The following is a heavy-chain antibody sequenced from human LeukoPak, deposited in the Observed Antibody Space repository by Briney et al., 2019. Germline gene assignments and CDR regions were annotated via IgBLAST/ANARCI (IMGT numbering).Heavy chain of an antibody. D-gene: IGHD3-22*01. CDR2: ISSSGSTI. V-gene: IGHV3-11*01. Sequence: GGSLRLSCAASGFTFSDYYMSWIRQAPGNGLEWVSYISSSGSTIYYADSVKGRFTISRDNAKNSLYLQMNSLRAEDTAVYYCAREGAYYYDSFLDYWGQGTLVTVSS. CDR1: GFTFSDYY. CDR3: AREGAYYYDSFLDY. J-gene: IGHJ4*02.